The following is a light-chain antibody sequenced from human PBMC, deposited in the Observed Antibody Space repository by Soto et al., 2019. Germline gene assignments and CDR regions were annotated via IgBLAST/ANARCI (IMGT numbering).Light chain of an antibody. CDR2: DAS. J-gene: IGKJ3*01. V-gene: IGKV3-11*01. CDR3: QQRSNWEGAT. Sequence: EIVLTQSPATLSLSPVERATLSCMASQSVSSYLAWYQQKPGQAPRLLIYDASNRATGIPARFSGSGSGTDFTLTISSLEPEDFAVYYCQQRSNWEGATFGPGTKVDIK. CDR1: QSVSSY.